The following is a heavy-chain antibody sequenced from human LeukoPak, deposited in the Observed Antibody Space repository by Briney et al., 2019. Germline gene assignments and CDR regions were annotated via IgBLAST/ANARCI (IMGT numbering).Heavy chain of an antibody. V-gene: IGHV1-2*02. Sequence: ASVKVSCKASGYSFTDYYMHWVRQAPGQGLEWMGWINPDSGGTNYAQEVQGRVTMTRDTSISTAYMELSSLRSADTAVYYCARGEYNYGRDWFDPWGQGTLVTVSS. CDR1: GYSFTDYY. J-gene: IGHJ5*02. CDR3: ARGEYNYGRDWFDP. D-gene: IGHD5-18*01. CDR2: INPDSGGT.